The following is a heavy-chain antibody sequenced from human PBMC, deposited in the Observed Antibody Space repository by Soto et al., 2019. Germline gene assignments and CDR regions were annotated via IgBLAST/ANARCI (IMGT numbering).Heavy chain of an antibody. CDR3: ARLNYSSSFSFE. V-gene: IGHV5-51*01. CDR2: IYPGDSHV. J-gene: IGHJ4*02. CDR1: GNSFTTHW. Sequence: PGEPLKISCQRSGNSFTTHWIGWLRQMPGKGLEWMGLIYPGDSHVRYGPSFQGQVTISIDRFTTTAYLQWSSLKASDTAIYYCARLNYSSSFSFEWGQRTLVPGSS. D-gene: IGHD6-6*01.